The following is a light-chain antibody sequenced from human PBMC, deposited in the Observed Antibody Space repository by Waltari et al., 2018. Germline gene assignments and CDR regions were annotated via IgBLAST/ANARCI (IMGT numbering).Light chain of an antibody. Sequence: QSALTQPPSASGSLGQSVTISCTGTSNDVGGFNYVSWYQQYPGKAPKLMIFEVTKRPSGVPDRFSGYKSGNTASLTVAGLQAEDEADYYGYSFSGTNYVAFGGGTKLTVL. CDR2: EVT. CDR1: SNDVGGFNY. CDR3: YSFSGTNYVA. J-gene: IGLJ2*01. V-gene: IGLV2-8*01.